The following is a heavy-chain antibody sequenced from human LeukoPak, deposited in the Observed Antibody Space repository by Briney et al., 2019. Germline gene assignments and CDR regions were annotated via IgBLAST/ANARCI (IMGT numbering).Heavy chain of an antibody. Sequence: GGSLRLSCAASGFTFSSYAMSWVRQAPGKGLEWVSAISGSGGSTYYADSVKGRFTISRDNSKNTLYLRMNSLRAEDTAVYYCAKDYYDSSGYYYLDAFDIWGQGTMVTVSS. V-gene: IGHV3-23*01. CDR2: ISGSGGST. CDR1: GFTFSSYA. J-gene: IGHJ3*02. CDR3: AKDYYDSSGYYYLDAFDI. D-gene: IGHD3-22*01.